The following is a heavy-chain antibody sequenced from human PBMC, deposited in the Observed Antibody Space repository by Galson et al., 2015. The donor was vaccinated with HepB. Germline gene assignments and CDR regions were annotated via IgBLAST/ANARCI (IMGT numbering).Heavy chain of an antibody. J-gene: IGHJ3*02. CDR1: GFPFSSYS. CDR3: ARDGSWCSSTSCQAAFDI. Sequence: SLRLSCAASGFPFSSYSMNWVRQAPGKGLEWVSYISSSSSTIYYADSVKGRFTISRDNAKNSLYLQMNSLRAEDTAVYYCARDGSWCSSTSCQAAFDIWGQGTMVTVSS. D-gene: IGHD2-2*01. V-gene: IGHV3-48*01. CDR2: ISSSSSTI.